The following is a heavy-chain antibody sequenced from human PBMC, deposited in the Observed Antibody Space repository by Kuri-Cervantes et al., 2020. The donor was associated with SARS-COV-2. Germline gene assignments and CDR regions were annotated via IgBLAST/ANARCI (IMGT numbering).Heavy chain of an antibody. CDR2: IYYSGST. CDR3: ARHEVLITFGGVIVSYFDY. D-gene: IGHD3-16*02. V-gene: IGHV4-39*01. CDR1: GGSVSSSSYY. Sequence: SETLSLTCTVSGGSVSSSSYYWGWIRQPPGKGLEWIGSIYYSGSTYYNPSLKSRVTISVDTSKNQFSLKLSSVTAADTAVYYCARHEVLITFGGVIVSYFDYWARGPL. J-gene: IGHJ4*02.